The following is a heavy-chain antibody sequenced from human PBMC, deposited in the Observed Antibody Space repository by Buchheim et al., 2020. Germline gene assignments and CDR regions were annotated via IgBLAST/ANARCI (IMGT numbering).Heavy chain of an antibody. V-gene: IGHV3-30*18. CDR1: GFSFSQHV. J-gene: IGHJ4*02. D-gene: IGHD1-1*01. CDR3: AKDFPNNWSFDS. CDR2: ISHDAVFK. Sequence: QVQLVESGGGVVQPGGSLRLSCVASGFSFSQHVMHWVRQAPGKGLEWVARISHDAVFKQYPDSVKGRFTVSRDNSKSTVYLQMNSLRAEDTAVYYCAKDFPNNWSFDSWGQGTL.